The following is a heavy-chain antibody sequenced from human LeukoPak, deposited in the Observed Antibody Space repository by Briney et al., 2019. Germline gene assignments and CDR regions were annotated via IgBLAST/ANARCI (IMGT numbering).Heavy chain of an antibody. J-gene: IGHJ4*02. CDR3: TRGWLQSGFGY. V-gene: IGHV6-1*01. Sequence: SQTLSLTCVISGDSVSGTSAGWNWIRQSPSRGLEWLGRTYYTSTWYNDYAVSVRSRILITPDTSKNQFSLQLNPVTPDDTAVYYCTRGWLQSGFGYWGQGTLVTVSS. D-gene: IGHD5-24*01. CDR1: GDSVSGTSAG. CDR2: TYYTSTWYN.